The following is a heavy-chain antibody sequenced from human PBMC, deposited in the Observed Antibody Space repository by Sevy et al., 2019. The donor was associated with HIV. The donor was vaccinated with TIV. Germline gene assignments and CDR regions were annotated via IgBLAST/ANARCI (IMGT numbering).Heavy chain of an antibody. CDR3: ASLSVAVSVYDYFDY. CDR2: IYHRGNT. J-gene: IGHJ4*02. CDR1: DYSITSGYF. V-gene: IGHV4-38-2*02. D-gene: IGHD6-19*01. Sequence: SETLSLTCIVSDYSITSGYFWGWVRQPPGKGLEWIARIYHRGNTDYNPSLKSRVSMSVDTSNNQFSLKLKSVTAADAAVFYCASLSVAVSVYDYFDYWGQGILVTVSS.